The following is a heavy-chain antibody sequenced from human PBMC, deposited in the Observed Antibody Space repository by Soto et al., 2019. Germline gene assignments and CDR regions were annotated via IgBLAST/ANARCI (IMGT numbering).Heavy chain of an antibody. J-gene: IGHJ5*02. CDR1: GFTFSNAW. CDR2: IKSKTDGGTT. V-gene: IGHV3-15*01. Sequence: GGSLRLSCAASGFTFSNAWMSWVRQAPGKGLEWVGRIKSKTDGGTTDYAAPVKGRFTISRDDSKNTLYLQMNSLKTEDTALYYCTTGGIVGANWFDPWGQGTLVTVSS. D-gene: IGHD1-26*01. CDR3: TTGGIVGANWFDP.